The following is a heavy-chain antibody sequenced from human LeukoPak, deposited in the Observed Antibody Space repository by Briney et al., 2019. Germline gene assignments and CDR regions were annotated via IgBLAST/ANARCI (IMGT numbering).Heavy chain of an antibody. J-gene: IGHJ2*01. Sequence: ASVKVSCKASGYTSTIYYVHWVRHTPEQGLEWMGIINPSGDSTIYAQKFQRRVTMTNDTSTSTVYLELSSLRSEDTAVYYCARDGYSSGWFSTSYWYFDLWGRGTLVTVSS. CDR2: INPSGDST. CDR3: ARDGYSSGWFSTSYWYFDL. CDR1: GYTSTIYY. V-gene: IGHV1-46*01. D-gene: IGHD6-19*01.